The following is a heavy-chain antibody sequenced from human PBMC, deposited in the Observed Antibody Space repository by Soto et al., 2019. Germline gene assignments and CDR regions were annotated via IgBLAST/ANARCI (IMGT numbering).Heavy chain of an antibody. CDR1: GFTFSDYY. CDR3: AREAADIVVVVAATQENWFDP. Sequence: QVQLVESEGGLVKPGGSLRLSCAASGFTFSDYYMSWIRQAPGKGLEWVSYISSSGSTIYYADSVKGRFTISRDNAKNPLYLQMNSLRADDTAVYYCAREAADIVVVVAATQENWFDPWGQGTLVTVSS. D-gene: IGHD2-15*01. V-gene: IGHV3-11*01. J-gene: IGHJ5*02. CDR2: ISSSGSTI.